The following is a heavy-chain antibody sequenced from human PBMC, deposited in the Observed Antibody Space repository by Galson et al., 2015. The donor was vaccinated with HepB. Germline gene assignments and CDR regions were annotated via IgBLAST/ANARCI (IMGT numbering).Heavy chain of an antibody. CDR3: ARGLIVGATLTLDY. V-gene: IGHV3-30*04. Sequence: SLRLSCAASGFTFSSYAMHWVRQAPGKGLEWVAVISYDGSNKYYADSVKGRFTISRDNSKNTLYLQMNSLRAEDTAVYYCARGLIVGATLTLDYWGQGTLVTVSS. CDR2: ISYDGSNK. D-gene: IGHD1-26*01. CDR1: GFTFSSYA. J-gene: IGHJ4*02.